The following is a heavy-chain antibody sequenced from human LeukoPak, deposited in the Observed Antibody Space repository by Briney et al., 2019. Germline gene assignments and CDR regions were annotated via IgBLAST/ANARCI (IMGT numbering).Heavy chain of an antibody. Sequence: XXXGPXXMGRINPNSGGTNYAQKFQGRVTMTRDASISTAYMELSRLRSDDTAVYYCARAGGYSYGYDYWGQGTLVTVSS. CDR3: ARAGGYSYGYDY. CDR2: INPNSGGT. D-gene: IGHD5-18*01. V-gene: IGHV1-2*06. J-gene: IGHJ4*02.